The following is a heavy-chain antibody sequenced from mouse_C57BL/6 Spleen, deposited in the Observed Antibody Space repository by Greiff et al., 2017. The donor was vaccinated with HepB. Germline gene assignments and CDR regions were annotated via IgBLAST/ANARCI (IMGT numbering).Heavy chain of an antibody. Sequence: VQLQQPGAELVMPGASVKLSCKASGYTFTSYWMHWVKQRPGQGLEWIGEIDPSDSYTNYNQKFKGKSTLTVDKSSSTAYMQLSSLTSEDSAVYYCARSGGLGGSSDYWGQGTTLTVSS. CDR3: ARSGGLGGSSDY. D-gene: IGHD4-1*01. V-gene: IGHV1-69*01. CDR1: GYTFTSYW. J-gene: IGHJ2*01. CDR2: IDPSDSYT.